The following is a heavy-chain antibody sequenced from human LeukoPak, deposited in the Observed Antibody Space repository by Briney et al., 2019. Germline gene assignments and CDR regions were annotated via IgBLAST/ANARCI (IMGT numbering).Heavy chain of an antibody. D-gene: IGHD3-22*01. Sequence: PSETLSLTCSVSGDSVSRSDPYWDWIRQPPGKGLQWIVTIYYSGRTYYSPSLKSRVTMSVDTSNNQFSLNLRSVTAADTAVYYCARRRYYDGSGYLEWGQGTLLSVSS. V-gene: IGHV4-39*01. CDR3: ARRRYYDGSGYLE. CDR2: IYYSGRT. CDR1: GDSVSRSDPY. J-gene: IGHJ1*01.